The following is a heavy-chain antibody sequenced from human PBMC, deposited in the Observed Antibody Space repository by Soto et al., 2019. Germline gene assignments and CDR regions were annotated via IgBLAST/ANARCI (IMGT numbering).Heavy chain of an antibody. CDR2: INPNSGGT. CDR3: ARNPRTGTTRNYYYGMDV. CDR1: GYTFTGYY. J-gene: IGHJ6*02. D-gene: IGHD1-7*01. V-gene: IGHV1-2*04. Sequence: GASVKVSCKASGYTFTGYYMHWVRQAPGQGLEWMGWINPNSGGTNYAQKFQGWVTMTRDTSISTAYMELSRLRSDGTAVYCCARNPRTGTTRNYYYGMDVWGQGTTVTVSS.